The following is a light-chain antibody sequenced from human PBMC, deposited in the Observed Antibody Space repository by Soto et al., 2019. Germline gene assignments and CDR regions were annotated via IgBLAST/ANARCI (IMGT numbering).Light chain of an antibody. V-gene: IGKV1-5*03. Sequence: DIQMTQSPSTLSESVGDRVTITCRASQSISSWLAWYQQKPGKAPKLLIYKASSLESGVPSRFSGSGSGTEFTLTISSLQPDDFATYYCQQYNSYPRPFGQGTKVEIK. CDR3: QQYNSYPRP. CDR2: KAS. CDR1: QSISSW. J-gene: IGKJ1*01.